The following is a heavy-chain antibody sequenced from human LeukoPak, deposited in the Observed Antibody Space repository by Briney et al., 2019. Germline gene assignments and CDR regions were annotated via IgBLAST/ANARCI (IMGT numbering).Heavy chain of an antibody. CDR1: GVSISSYY. Sequence: PSETLSLTCTVSGVSISSYYWSWIRQPPGKGLEWIGYMHFSGSTNYNPSLKSRVTISVDTSKKQFSLKLTSVTAADTAVYYCARGFRGASFDYWGQGTLVTVSS. CDR2: MHFSGST. V-gene: IGHV4-59*01. D-gene: IGHD1-26*01. J-gene: IGHJ4*02. CDR3: ARGFRGASFDY.